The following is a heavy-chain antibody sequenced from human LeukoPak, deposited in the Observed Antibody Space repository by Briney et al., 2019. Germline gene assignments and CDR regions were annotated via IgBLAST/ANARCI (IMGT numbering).Heavy chain of an antibody. CDR1: GGAFSSYA. Sequence: SVKVSCKASGGAFSSYAISWVRQAPGQGLEWMGRIIPILGIANYAQKFQGRVTITADKSTSTAYMELSSLRSEDTAVYYCARQDAFDIWGQGTMVTVSS. CDR2: IIPILGIA. CDR3: ARQDAFDI. J-gene: IGHJ3*02. V-gene: IGHV1-69*04.